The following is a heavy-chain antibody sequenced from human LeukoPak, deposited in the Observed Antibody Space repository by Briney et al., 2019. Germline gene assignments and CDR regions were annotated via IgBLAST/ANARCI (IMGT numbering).Heavy chain of an antibody. V-gene: IGHV3-30*01. J-gene: IGHJ3*02. CDR1: GFSFSSYA. D-gene: IGHD3-10*01. CDR2: ISYDGTTK. Sequence: GGSLRLSCAASGFSFSSYAMQWVRQTPGKGLEWVAVISYDGTTKYYADSVRGRFTISRDNSKNTLDLQMNSLRPEDTAVYHCARRGPLGDGLDIWGQGTMVTVSS. CDR3: ARRGPLGDGLDI.